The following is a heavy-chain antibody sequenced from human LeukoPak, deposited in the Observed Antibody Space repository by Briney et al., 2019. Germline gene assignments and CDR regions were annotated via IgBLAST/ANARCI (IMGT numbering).Heavy chain of an antibody. J-gene: IGHJ5*02. CDR2: ICFTGST. Sequence: SETLSLTCAVYGGSFSGYYWSWIRHPPGKELEWIGSICFTGSTYYNPSLKSRVTISVDTSKNQFSLKLRSMTAADTAVYYCARHLVVGRFDPWGQGTLVTVSS. CDR1: GGSFSGYY. V-gene: IGHV4-34*01. CDR3: ARHLVVGRFDP. D-gene: IGHD3-10*01.